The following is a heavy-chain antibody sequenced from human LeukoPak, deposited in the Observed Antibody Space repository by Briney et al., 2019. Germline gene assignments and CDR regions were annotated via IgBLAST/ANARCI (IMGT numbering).Heavy chain of an antibody. V-gene: IGHV3-30*18. Sequence: GGSLRLSCAASGFTLSNYGMHWVRQAPHRRLEWVAVISYGGVNKYYADSVEGRFTISRDDSKNTLYLQMNSLSADDAAVYYCAKDRALYGSGSYNYFDHWGEGTLVTASS. CDR2: ISYGGVNK. CDR3: AKDRALYGSGSYNYFDH. CDR1: GFTLSNYG. J-gene: IGHJ4*02. D-gene: IGHD3-10*01.